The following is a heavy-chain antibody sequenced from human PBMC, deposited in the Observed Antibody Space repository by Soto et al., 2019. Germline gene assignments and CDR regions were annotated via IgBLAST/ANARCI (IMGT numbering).Heavy chain of an antibody. D-gene: IGHD3-10*01. Sequence: EVQLVESGGGLVKPGGSLRLSCAASGFTFSSYSMNWVRQAPGKGLEWVSSISSGSSYIYYADSVKGRFTVSRDNAENSLYLQMNSLRAEDTAVYXXXXXXXXXGSSIDYWGQGTLVTVSS. CDR2: ISSGSSYI. J-gene: IGHJ4*02. CDR1: GFTFSSYS. V-gene: IGHV3-21*01. CDR3: XXXXXXXGSSIDY.